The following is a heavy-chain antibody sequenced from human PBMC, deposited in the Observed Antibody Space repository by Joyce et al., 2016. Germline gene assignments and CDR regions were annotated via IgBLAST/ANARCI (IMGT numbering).Heavy chain of an antibody. CDR2: IYWDDDR. J-gene: IGHJ4*02. CDR1: GFTLSTSGVG. Sequence: HITLKESGPTLVKPTQTLTLTCTFSGFTLSTSGVGVAWTRQPPGKALEWLTLIYWDDDRRYSPSLESRLTITKDTSKNQVVLTMTNVDPVDTATYFCAHLTSDAPFEYWGQGTLVTVSS. CDR3: AHLTSDAPFEY. D-gene: IGHD1-20*01. V-gene: IGHV2-5*02.